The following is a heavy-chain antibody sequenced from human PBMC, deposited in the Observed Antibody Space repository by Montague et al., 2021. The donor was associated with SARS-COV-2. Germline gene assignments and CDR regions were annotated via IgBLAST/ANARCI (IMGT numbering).Heavy chain of an antibody. J-gene: IGHJ3*01. D-gene: IGHD3-22*01. CDR3: ARAESYASSGFLNDPLDV. CDR2: IFSSGST. CDR1: GASINSNRHF. V-gene: IGHV4-39*02. Sequence: SETLSLTCTVSGASINSNRHFWGWIRQAPGQGLEWIGSIFSSGSTYYNPSLKTRVSISVDTSGNRLSLKLTSVTATDTAMYFCARAESYASSGFLNDPLDVGAQG.